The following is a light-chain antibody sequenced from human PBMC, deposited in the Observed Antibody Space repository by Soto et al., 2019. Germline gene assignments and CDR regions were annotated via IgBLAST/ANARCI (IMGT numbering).Light chain of an antibody. CDR2: GAS. CDR3: LQHNNWPRT. Sequence: EIVMTQSPATLSVSPGERATLSCRARQSISSNLAWYQHKPGQAPRLLIFGASTRATDVPARFSGSGSGTEFTLTISSLQSEDFAVYYCLQHNNWPRTFGQGTKVEVK. CDR1: QSISSN. J-gene: IGKJ1*01. V-gene: IGKV3-15*01.